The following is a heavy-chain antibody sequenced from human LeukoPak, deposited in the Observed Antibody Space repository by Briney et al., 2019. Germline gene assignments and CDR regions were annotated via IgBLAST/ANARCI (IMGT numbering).Heavy chain of an antibody. CDR2: ITGNGEST. Sequence: GGSLRLSCLASGFAFSSYAMHWVRQAPRKGLEYVADITGNGESTYYADSVKGRFTISRDNSKNTLYLQMSSLRAEDTAIYYCAKDRLPSRYYYGMDVWGQGTTVTVSS. CDR1: GFAFSSYA. J-gene: IGHJ6*02. CDR3: AKDRLPSRYYYGMDV. V-gene: IGHV3-64D*09.